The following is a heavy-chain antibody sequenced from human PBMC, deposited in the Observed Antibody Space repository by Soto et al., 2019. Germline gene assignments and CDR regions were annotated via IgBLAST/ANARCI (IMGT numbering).Heavy chain of an antibody. Sequence: EVQLLESGGGLVQPGGSLRLSCAASGFTFSSYAMSWVRQAPGKGLEWVSAISGSGGSTYYADSVKGRFTISRDNSKKTMYLQMNSLRAEDTAIYYCVIGGVSGYYFDYWGQGSLVTVSS. CDR2: ISGSGGST. V-gene: IGHV3-23*01. CDR1: GFTFSSYA. CDR3: VIGGVSGYYFDY. D-gene: IGHD3-16*01. J-gene: IGHJ4*02.